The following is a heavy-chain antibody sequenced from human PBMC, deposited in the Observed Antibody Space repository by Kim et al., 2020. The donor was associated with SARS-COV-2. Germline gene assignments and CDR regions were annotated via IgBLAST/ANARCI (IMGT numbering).Heavy chain of an antibody. D-gene: IGHD2-21*02. CDR1: GFTFSDHY. CDR3: TRAVSDRDHFDY. Sequence: GGSLRLSCFASGFTFSDHYMDWVRQAPGKGLEWVGRIRYKTKSYNTDYAASVKGRFTISRDDSLNSLYLQMNSLKTEDTAVYYCTRAVSDRDHFDYWGQGTLVTVSS. V-gene: IGHV3-72*01. J-gene: IGHJ4*02. CDR2: IRYKTKSYNT.